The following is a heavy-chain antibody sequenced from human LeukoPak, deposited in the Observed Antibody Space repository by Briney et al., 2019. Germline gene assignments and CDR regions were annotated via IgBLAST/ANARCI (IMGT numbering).Heavy chain of an antibody. Sequence: SETLSLTCTVSGGSISSSSYYWGWIRQPPGKGLEWIGSIYYSGSIYYNPSLKSRATISVDTSKNQFSLKLSSVTAADTAVYYCARADSSSWLYFDYWGQGTLVTVSS. CDR3: ARADSSSWLYFDY. CDR1: GGSISSSSYY. CDR2: IYYSGSI. V-gene: IGHV4-39*07. D-gene: IGHD6-13*01. J-gene: IGHJ4*02.